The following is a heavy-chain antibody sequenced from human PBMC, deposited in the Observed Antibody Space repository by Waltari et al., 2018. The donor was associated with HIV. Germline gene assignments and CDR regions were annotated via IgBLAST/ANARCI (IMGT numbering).Heavy chain of an antibody. CDR2: IYPGDSDT. V-gene: IGHV5-51*01. CDR1: GYSLTSYW. CDR3: ARPSHRYCSGGSCLDY. D-gene: IGHD2-15*01. Sequence: EVQLVQSGAEVKKPGESLKISCTGSGYSLTSYWIGWVRQMPGKGLEWMGIIYPGDSDTRYSPSFQGQVTISADKSISTAYLQWSSLKASDTAMYYCARPSHRYCSGGSCLDYWGQGTLVTVSS. J-gene: IGHJ4*02.